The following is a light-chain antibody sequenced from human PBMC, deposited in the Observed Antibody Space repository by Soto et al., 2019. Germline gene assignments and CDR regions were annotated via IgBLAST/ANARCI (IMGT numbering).Light chain of an antibody. V-gene: IGLV6-57*04. J-gene: IGLJ3*02. CDR2: EDD. CDR3: QSYESRNQWA. CDR1: SGSVAWNY. Sequence: FMLTPPHSVSESPGKSVTISCTRSSGSVAWNYVQWYQQRPGSVPTTVMFEDDQRPSGVPHRFSGSLHTSPHAASLTISGLETGDDAEYHCQSYESRNQWAFGGGTRSPS.